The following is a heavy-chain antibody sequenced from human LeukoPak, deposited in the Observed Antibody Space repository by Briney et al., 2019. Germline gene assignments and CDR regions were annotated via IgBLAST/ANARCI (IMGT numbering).Heavy chain of an antibody. D-gene: IGHD3-10*01. J-gene: IGHJ4*02. V-gene: IGHV4-34*01. Sequence: SETLSLTCAVYGGSFSGYYWSWIRQPPGKGLEWIGEINHSGSTNYNPSLKSRVTISVDTSKNQFSLKLSSVTAADTAVYYCARGRNYYGSGSYLLYWGQGTLVTVSS. CDR2: INHSGST. CDR3: ARGRNYYGSGSYLLY. CDR1: GGSFSGYY.